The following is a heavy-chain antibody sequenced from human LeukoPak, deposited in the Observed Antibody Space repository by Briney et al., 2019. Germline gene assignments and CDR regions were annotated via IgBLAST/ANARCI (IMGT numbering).Heavy chain of an antibody. CDR1: GGSISSSSYY. CDR3: ASTYYDSSGGYYFDY. Sequence: PSETLSLTCTVSGGSISSSSYYWGWIRQPPGKGLEWIGSIYYSGSTYYNPSLKSRVTISVDTSKNQFSLKLSSVTAADTAVYYCASTYYDSSGGYYFDYWGQGTLVTVSS. J-gene: IGHJ4*02. D-gene: IGHD3-22*01. V-gene: IGHV4-39*01. CDR2: IYYSGST.